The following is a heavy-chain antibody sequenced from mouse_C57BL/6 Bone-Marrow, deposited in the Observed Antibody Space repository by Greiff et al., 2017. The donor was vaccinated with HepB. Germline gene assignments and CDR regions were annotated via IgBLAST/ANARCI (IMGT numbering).Heavy chain of an antibody. CDR3: ARAERRNLDY. CDR2: IYPRSGNT. V-gene: IGHV1-81*01. CDR1: GYTFTSYG. J-gene: IGHJ4*01. Sequence: VQLQESGAELARPGASVKLSCKASGYTFTSYGISWVKQRTGQGLEWIGEIYPRSGNTYYNEKFKGKATLTADKSSSTAYMELRSLTSEDSAVYFCARAERRNLDYWGQGTSVTVSS.